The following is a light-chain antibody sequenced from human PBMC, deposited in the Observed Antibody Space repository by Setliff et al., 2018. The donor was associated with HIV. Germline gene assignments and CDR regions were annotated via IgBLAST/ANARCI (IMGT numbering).Light chain of an antibody. CDR3: SSYAITNTLP. J-gene: IGLJ1*01. Sequence: QSVLTQPASVSGSPEQSITISCTGTSSDVGGYSHVSWYQQHPGKAPKLIIYEVRNRPSGVSNRFSGSKSGNTASLTISGLQAEDEADYYCSSYAITNTLPFGTGTKVTVL. CDR2: EVR. CDR1: SSDVGGYSH. V-gene: IGLV2-14*01.